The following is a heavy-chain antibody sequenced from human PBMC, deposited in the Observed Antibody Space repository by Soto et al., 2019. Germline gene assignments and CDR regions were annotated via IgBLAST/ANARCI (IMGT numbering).Heavy chain of an antibody. V-gene: IGHV1-69*01. Sequence: QVQRVQSGAEVKKPGSPVKVSCKASGGTFSSNAISWVRQAPGQGLERMGGIIPIFGTANYAQKFQGRVTISADESMITAYRDVSSLRSYDTAVYSCASVAGACSPYWCFDLLVCGSLVTVSA. J-gene: IGHJ2*01. D-gene: IGHD2-15*01. CDR2: IIPIFGTA. CDR3: ASVAGACSPYWCFDL. CDR1: GGTFSSNA.